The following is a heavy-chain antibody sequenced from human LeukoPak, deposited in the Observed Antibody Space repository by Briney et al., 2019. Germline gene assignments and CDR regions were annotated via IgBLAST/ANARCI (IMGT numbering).Heavy chain of an antibody. CDR3: ARHQEVIWLDYYYYGMDV. J-gene: IGHJ6*02. D-gene: IGHD3-22*01. CDR2: ISAYNGNT. Sequence: ASVKVSCKTSGYTFTDYYVQWVRQAPGQGLEWMGWISAYNGNTNYAQKLQGRVTMTTDTSTSTAYMELRSLRSDDTAVYYCARHQEVIWLDYYYYGMDVWGQGTTVTVSS. CDR1: GYTFTDYY. V-gene: IGHV1-18*04.